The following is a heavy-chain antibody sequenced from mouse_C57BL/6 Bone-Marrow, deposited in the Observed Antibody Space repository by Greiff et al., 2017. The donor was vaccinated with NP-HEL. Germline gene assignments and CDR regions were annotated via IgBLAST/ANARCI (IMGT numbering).Heavy chain of an antibody. Sequence: EVQLVESGGGLVKPGGSLKLSCAASGFTFSDYGMHWVRQAPEKGLEWVAYISSGSSTINYADTVKGRFTISRDNANNTLFLQLTSLRSEDTAMYYCARRLGYFDYWGQGTTLTVSS. CDR3: ARRLGYFDY. V-gene: IGHV5-17*01. J-gene: IGHJ2*01. CDR2: ISSGSSTI. CDR1: GFTFSDYG. D-gene: IGHD4-1*01.